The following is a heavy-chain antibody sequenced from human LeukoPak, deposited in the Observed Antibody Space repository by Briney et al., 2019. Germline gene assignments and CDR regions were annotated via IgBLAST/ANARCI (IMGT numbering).Heavy chain of an antibody. D-gene: IGHD3-9*01. CDR2: INPYSGGT. CDR3: ARLRGIRYFDWLPISPPYFDY. J-gene: IGHJ4*02. Sequence: GASVKVSCKASGYVFTDYYIHWVRQAPGQGLEWMGWINPYSGGTNYAQKSRGRVTMTRDTSISTAYVDLSRLTSDDTAVYYCARLRGIRYFDWLPISPPYFDYWGQGTLVTVSS. V-gene: IGHV1-2*02. CDR1: GYVFTDYY.